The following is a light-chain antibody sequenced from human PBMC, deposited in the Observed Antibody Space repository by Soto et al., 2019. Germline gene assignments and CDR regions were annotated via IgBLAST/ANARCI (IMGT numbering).Light chain of an antibody. CDR2: GAS. Sequence: EIVVTQSPGTLSVSPGETATLSCGTSQSVSSNLAWYQQKPGQAPRLLIYGASTRATGIPARFSGSGSGIEFTLAISYLRPEDSAVYFCQQYHDWVTFGGGTKVEI. CDR3: QQYHDWVT. CDR1: QSVSSN. V-gene: IGKV3D-15*01. J-gene: IGKJ4*01.